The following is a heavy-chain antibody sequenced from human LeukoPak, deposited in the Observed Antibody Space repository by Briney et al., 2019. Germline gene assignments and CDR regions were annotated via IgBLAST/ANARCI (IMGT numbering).Heavy chain of an antibody. Sequence: GGSLRLSCAASGFTVSSNYMNWVRQAPGKGLEWVSVIYSSGSTYYADSVKGRFTISRDTSKNTLYLQMNSLRAEDTAVYYCARGYRSGTSQRGCDYWGQGTLVTVSS. CDR2: IYSSGST. CDR1: GFTVSSNY. CDR3: ARGYRSGTSQRGCDY. J-gene: IGHJ4*02. V-gene: IGHV3-53*01. D-gene: IGHD2-2*01.